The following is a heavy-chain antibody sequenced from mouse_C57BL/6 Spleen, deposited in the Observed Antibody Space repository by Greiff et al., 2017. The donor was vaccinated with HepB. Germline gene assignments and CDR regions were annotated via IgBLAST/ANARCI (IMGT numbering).Heavy chain of an antibody. Sequence: EVKLVESGGGLVQPGGSLSLSCAASGFTFTDYYMSWVRQPPGKALEWLGFIRNKANGYTTEYSASVKGRFTISRDNSQSILYLQMNALRAEDSATYYCASYILDGYYGYFDVWGTGTTVTVSS. CDR3: ASYILDGYYGYFDV. D-gene: IGHD2-3*01. V-gene: IGHV7-3*01. J-gene: IGHJ1*03. CDR2: IRNKANGYTT. CDR1: GFTFTDYY.